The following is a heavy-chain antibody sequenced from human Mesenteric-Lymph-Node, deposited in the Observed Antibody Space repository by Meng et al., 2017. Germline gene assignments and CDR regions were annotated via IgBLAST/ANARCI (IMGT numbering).Heavy chain of an antibody. J-gene: IGHJ4*02. V-gene: IGHV4-34*01. CDR1: GGSFSGYY. CDR3: ARTPSYYDSSGYGYFDY. CDR2: INHSGST. D-gene: IGHD3-22*01. Sequence: SETLSLTCAVYGGSFSGYYWSWIRQPPGKGLEWIGEINHSGSTNYNPSLKSRVTISVDTSKNQFSLKLSSVTAADTAVYYCARTPSYYDSSGYGYFDYWGQGALVTVSS.